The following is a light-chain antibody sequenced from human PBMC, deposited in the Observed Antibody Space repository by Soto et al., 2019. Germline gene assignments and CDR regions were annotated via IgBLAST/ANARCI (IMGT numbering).Light chain of an antibody. CDR2: EVN. CDR3: GSYTSATTWV. J-gene: IGLJ3*02. CDR1: SSDIGRYNY. Sequence: QSALTQPASVSGSPGQSITISCTGTSSDIGRYNYVSWYQQLPGKAPKIIIYEVNKRPSGVSDRFSGSKSGNAASLTISGLQTDDEADYHCGSYTSATTWVFGGGTKVTVL. V-gene: IGLV2-14*03.